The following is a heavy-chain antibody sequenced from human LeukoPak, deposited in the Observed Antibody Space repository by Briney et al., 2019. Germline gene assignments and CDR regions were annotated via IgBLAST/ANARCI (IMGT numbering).Heavy chain of an antibody. D-gene: IGHD4-23*01. CDR1: GASISSSSYS. V-gene: IGHV4-39*01. J-gene: IGHJ4*02. CDR2: VYYSGET. CDR3: AKTGYGGNPFDS. Sequence: SETLSLTCTVSGASISSSSYSWGGVRQPPGKGLEWIGGVYYSGETHYNPSLKSRVTISVDVSKNQFSLKLSSVTAADTAVYYCAKTGYGGNPFDSWGQGTQATVSS.